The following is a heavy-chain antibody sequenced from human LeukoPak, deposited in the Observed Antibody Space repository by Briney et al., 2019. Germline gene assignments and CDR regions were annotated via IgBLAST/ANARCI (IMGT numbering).Heavy chain of an antibody. Sequence: ASVKVSCKASGYTFTGYYMHWVRQAPGQGLEWMGWINPNSGGTNYAQKFQGRVTMTRDTSISTAYMELSRLRSDDTAVYYCARVDIVVVYAFDIWGQGTMVTVSS. CDR1: GYTFTGYY. CDR2: INPNSGGT. J-gene: IGHJ3*02. V-gene: IGHV1-2*02. CDR3: ARVDIVVVYAFDI. D-gene: IGHD2-15*01.